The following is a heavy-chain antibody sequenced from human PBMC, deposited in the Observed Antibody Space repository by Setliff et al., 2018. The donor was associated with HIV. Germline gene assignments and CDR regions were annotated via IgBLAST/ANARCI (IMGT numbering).Heavy chain of an antibody. CDR3: ARDYDSSSWYTAYLLDY. CDR2: IRQDGTDK. Sequence: PGGSLRLSCEASGFAFSSHQMSWVRQAPGKGLEWVAKIRQDGTDKYYVDSVKGRFTISRDNAKNSLYLQMNSLRAEDTAIYYCARDYDSSSWYTAYLLDYWGQGTLVTVSS. V-gene: IGHV3-7*01. J-gene: IGHJ4*02. CDR1: GFAFSSHQ. D-gene: IGHD6-13*01.